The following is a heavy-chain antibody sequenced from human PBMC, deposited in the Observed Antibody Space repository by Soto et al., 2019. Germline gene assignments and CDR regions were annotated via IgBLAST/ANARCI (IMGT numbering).Heavy chain of an antibody. J-gene: IGHJ4*02. CDR2: THFSGDT. Sequence: QLQLQESGSGRVKPSQTLSLNCAVAGVSISDGGYSWSLIRQPPGKGLEWMGYTHFSGDTSYNPSLTGRVTLSVDRSRNQFSLNLSSMTAADTAVYYCARSPVYGSTSHFDYWGQGTLVSVSS. D-gene: IGHD3-10*01. CDR1: GVSISDGGYS. V-gene: IGHV4-30-2*01. CDR3: ARSPVYGSTSHFDY.